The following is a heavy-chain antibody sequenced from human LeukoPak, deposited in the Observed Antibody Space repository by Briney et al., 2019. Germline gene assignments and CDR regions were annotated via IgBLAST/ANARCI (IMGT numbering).Heavy chain of an antibody. CDR3: ARFLSYYHGLDV. Sequence: GGSLRLSCAASGFTVSSNYMSWVRQAPGKGLEWVSVIYSGGTTNYADSVKGRFTISRDNSKNTLYLQVNSLGAEDTAIYFCARFLSYYHGLDVWGQGTTVTVSS. CDR1: GFTVSSNY. CDR2: IYSGGTT. V-gene: IGHV3-66*01. J-gene: IGHJ6*02.